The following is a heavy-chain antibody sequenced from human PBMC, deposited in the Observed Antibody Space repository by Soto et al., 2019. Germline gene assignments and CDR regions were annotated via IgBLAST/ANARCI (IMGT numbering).Heavy chain of an antibody. CDR2: IKSKTDGGTT. V-gene: IGHV3-15*01. D-gene: IGHD4-17*01. J-gene: IGHJ4*02. CDR1: GFTFSNAW. CDR3: TTGVFITVTDY. Sequence: GGSLRLSCAASGFTFSNAWMSWVRQAPGKGLEWVGRIKSKTDGGTTEYAAPVKGRFTISRDDSKNTLYLQMNSLKTEDTDVYYCTTGVFITVTDYWGQGTLVTVPS.